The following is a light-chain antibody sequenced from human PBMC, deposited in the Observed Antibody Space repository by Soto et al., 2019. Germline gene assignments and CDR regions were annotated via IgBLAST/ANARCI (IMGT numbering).Light chain of an antibody. Sequence: QSVLTQPASVSGSPGQSITISCTGTSGDIGSYNRVSWYQQHPGKAPKLIIYEVTDRPSGVSNRFSGSKSGNTASLTISGLQAEDEAEYYCSSYTNINTRPCVFGNGTKLTV. CDR2: EVT. CDR1: SGDIGSYNR. V-gene: IGLV2-14*01. J-gene: IGLJ1*01. CDR3: SSYTNINTRPCV.